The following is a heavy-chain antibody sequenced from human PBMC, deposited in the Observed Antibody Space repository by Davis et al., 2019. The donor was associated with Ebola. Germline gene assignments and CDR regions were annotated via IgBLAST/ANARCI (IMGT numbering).Heavy chain of an antibody. D-gene: IGHD3-10*01. CDR2: VYYTGIT. CDR3: ARTMVRGVLAISA. Sequence: SWVRQHPRKGLEWIGYVYYTGITYYNPSLKSRVTISIDTSKHQFSLKLSSVTAADTAVYYCARTMVRGVLAISAWGQGTLVTVSA. J-gene: IGHJ5*02. V-gene: IGHV4-31*02.